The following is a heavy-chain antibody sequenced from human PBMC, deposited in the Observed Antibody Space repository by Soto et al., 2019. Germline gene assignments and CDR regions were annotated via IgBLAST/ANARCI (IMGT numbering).Heavy chain of an antibody. CDR2: IIPIIGII. V-gene: IGHV1-69*04. D-gene: IGHD4-4*01. J-gene: IGHJ5*02. CDR3: AGDPDSHYNDSHASSYP. CDR1: GGALSTYT. Sequence: SVKPTSKASGGALSTYTITWVRQSPGQGLEWMGRIIPIIGIINYAQKFQGRVTISADKFTGTAYMELTGLRSDDTAVYYCAGDPDSHYNDSHASSYPWGQGTLVTVSS.